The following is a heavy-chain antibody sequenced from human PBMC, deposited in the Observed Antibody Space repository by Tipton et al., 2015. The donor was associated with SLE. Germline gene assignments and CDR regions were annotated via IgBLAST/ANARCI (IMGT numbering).Heavy chain of an antibody. CDR1: GLTLSDYV. V-gene: IGHV3-30*03. CDR2: MSHDGFNK. D-gene: IGHD5-18*01. Sequence: SLRLSCSVSGLTLSDYVIHWVRQAPGKGLEWVTGMSHDGFNKYYADSVKGRPTVSRDDSKNTLYLQMDSLRVEDTAVYYCVREGYSSCYAPGFDIWGQGTVVAVSS. J-gene: IGHJ3*02. CDR3: VREGYSSCYAPGFDI.